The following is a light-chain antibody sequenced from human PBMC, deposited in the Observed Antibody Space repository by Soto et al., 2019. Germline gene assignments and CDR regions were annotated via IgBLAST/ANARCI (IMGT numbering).Light chain of an antibody. J-gene: IGLJ2*01. CDR1: SSDIGAYNY. V-gene: IGLV2-14*03. CDR2: DVS. CDR3: SSYTISITVI. Sequence: QSALTQPASVSESPGQSITISCTGTSSDIGAYNYVSWYQHHPGKAPKLMIYDVSSRPSGISNRFSGSKSGNTASLTISGLQAEDEADYYCSSYTISITVIFGGGTKLTVL.